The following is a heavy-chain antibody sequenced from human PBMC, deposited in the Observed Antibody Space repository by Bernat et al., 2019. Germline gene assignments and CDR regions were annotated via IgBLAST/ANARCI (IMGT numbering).Heavy chain of an antibody. J-gene: IGHJ2*01. V-gene: IGHV2-26*01. CDR3: ARIQFEVPYSSNWYFDL. CDR2: LFSNDDK. Sequence: QVTLKESGPVLVKPTETLTLTCTVSGFSLSNARMGVSWIRQPPGKALEWLAHLFSNDDKSYSTSLKSRLTISKDTSKRQVVLTMTKMDPVDTARYCCARIQFEVPYSSNWYFDLWGRGTRFTVSS. CDR1: GFSLSNARMG. D-gene: IGHD6-19*01.